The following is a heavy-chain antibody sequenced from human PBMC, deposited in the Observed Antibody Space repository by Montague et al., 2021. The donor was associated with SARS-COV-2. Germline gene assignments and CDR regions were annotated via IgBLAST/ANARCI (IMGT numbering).Heavy chain of an antibody. V-gene: IGHV4-4*07. Sequence: SETLSLTCTVSGASITTYYWSWIRQSAGKGLEWIGRIHTSGNTNYNPTLRSRVTMSVDTSKNQFSLKLISVTAADTAVYYCAREDRWNWFDPWGQGILVTVSS. J-gene: IGHJ5*02. CDR1: GASITTYY. CDR2: IHTSGNT. D-gene: IGHD5-24*01. CDR3: AREDRWNWFDP.